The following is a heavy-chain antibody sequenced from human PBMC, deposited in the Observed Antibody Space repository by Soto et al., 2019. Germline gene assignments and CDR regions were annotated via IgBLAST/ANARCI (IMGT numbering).Heavy chain of an antibody. D-gene: IGHD4-17*01. Sequence: GGSLRLSCAASGFTFSSYAMHWVRQAPGKGLEWVAVISYDGSNKYYADSVKGRFTISRDNSKNTLYLQMNSLRAEDTAVYYCARDPGDYVPSDYWGQGTLVTVSS. J-gene: IGHJ4*02. CDR2: ISYDGSNK. CDR3: ARDPGDYVPSDY. CDR1: GFTFSSYA. V-gene: IGHV3-30-3*01.